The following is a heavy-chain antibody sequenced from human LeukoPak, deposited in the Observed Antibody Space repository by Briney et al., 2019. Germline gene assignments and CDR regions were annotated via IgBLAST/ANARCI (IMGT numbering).Heavy chain of an antibody. V-gene: IGHV3-30-3*01. CDR2: ISYDGSNK. D-gene: IGHD3-9*01. J-gene: IGHJ4*02. CDR1: GFTFSSYA. CDR3: ARAPRGYFDWLLYPDPFDY. Sequence: TRGSLRLSCAASGFTFSSYAMHWVRQAPGKGLEWVAVISYDGSNKYYADSVKGRFTISRDNSKNTLYLQMNSLRAEDTAVYYCARAPRGYFDWLLYPDPFDYWGQGTLVTVSS.